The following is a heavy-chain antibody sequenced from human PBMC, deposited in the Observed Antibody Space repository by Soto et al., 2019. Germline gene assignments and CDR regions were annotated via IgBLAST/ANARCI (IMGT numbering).Heavy chain of an antibody. V-gene: IGHV4-34*01. CDR2: INHSGST. CDR1: GGSFSGYY. CDR3: ARGRRTGGATYYYYYMDV. D-gene: IGHD1-1*01. Sequence: SETLSLTCAVYGGSFSGYYWSWIRQPPGKGLEWIGEINHSGSTNYNPSLKSRVTISVDTSKNQFSLKLSSVTAADTAVYYCARGRRTGGATYYYYYMDVWGKGTTVTVSS. J-gene: IGHJ6*03.